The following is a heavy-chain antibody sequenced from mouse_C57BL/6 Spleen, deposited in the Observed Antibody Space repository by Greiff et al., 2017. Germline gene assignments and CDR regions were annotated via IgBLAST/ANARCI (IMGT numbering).Heavy chain of an antibody. CDR2: ISSGSSTI. J-gene: IGHJ4*01. V-gene: IGHV5-17*01. CDR3: ARLDY. Sequence: EVQLVESGGCLVKPGGSLQLSCAAYGFTFSDYGMHWVRQAPETGLEWVAYISSGSSTIYYADTVKGRFTISRDNAKNTLFLQMTSLRSEDTAMYYCARLDYWGQGTSVTVSS. CDR1: GFTFSDYG.